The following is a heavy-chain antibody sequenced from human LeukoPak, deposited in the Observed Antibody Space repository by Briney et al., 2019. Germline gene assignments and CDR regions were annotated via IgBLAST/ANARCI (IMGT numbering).Heavy chain of an antibody. CDR2: ISGSGGST. V-gene: IGHV3-23*01. D-gene: IGHD3-3*01. CDR3: AKLDDFCSGSYYYYYMDV. Sequence: GGSLPLSCPASGFSFSSYAMIWLRQAPRKEGTGVSGISGSGGSTYLEDSVKDRCTIFRDHFKNTVYPQVNSRRAEDTAVYYCAKLDDFCSGSYYYYYMDVWGKGTTVTVSS. CDR1: GFSFSSYA. J-gene: IGHJ6*03.